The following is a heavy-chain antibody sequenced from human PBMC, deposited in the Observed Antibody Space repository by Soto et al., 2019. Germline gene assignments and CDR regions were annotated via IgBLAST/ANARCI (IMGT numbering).Heavy chain of an antibody. V-gene: IGHV3-23*01. CDR3: ARRV. CDR2: IGAGGDRT. J-gene: IGHJ4*02. Sequence: EVQVSESGGGLVQPGGSLRLSCATSGFTFSNYPMNWVRQAPGKGLEGVSGIGAGGDRTYYADSVKGRFSILRDNSKSSVSLRMNSLRVEATAVYYCARRVWGQGTLVTVSS. CDR1: GFTFSNYP.